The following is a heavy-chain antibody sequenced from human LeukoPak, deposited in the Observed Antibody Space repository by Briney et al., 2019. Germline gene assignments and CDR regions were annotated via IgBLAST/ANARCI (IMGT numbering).Heavy chain of an antibody. V-gene: IGHV4-30-2*01. Sequence: PSQTLSLTCAVSGASISSATYSWSWIRQPPGRGLEWIGYIYHTGSTTYNPSLKSRVTISVDTSNKQFSLKLSSVTAADTAVYYCARDSAIYDSSGYYYSDAFDIWGQGIMVTVSS. J-gene: IGHJ3*02. D-gene: IGHD3-22*01. CDR1: GASISSATYS. CDR3: ARDSAIYDSSGYYYSDAFDI. CDR2: IYHTGST.